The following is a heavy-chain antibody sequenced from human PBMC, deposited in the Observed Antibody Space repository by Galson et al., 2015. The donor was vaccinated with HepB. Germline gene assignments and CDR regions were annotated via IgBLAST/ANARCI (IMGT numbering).Heavy chain of an antibody. CDR1: SYSISSGYY. Sequence: ETLSLTCAVSSYSISSGYYWGWIRQPQGQGLEWIASIFHSGSTYHNPSISSRVTISVDTSKNQFSLSLSPVTAADTAVYYCATATSGCGISVADTGGGCQWYFDLWGRGTLVTVSP. CDR3: ATATSGCGISVADTGGGCQWYFDL. CDR2: IFHSGST. J-gene: IGHJ2*01. V-gene: IGHV4-38-2*01. D-gene: IGHD6-13*01.